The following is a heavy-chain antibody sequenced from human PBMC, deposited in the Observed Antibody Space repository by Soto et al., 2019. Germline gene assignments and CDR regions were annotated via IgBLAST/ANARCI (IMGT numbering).Heavy chain of an antibody. CDR3: AKDHYFESCGCQN. D-gene: IGHD3-22*01. Sequence: EVQLLESGGRLVQPGGSLRLSCVASGFTFSSRGMSWVRQTPGQGLEWVSGISDSTSGGYTMYADSVKGRFSISRDKSKNTLYLQMNSLRAGDTAIYYGAKDHYFESCGCQNWGQGTLVTVSS. V-gene: IGHV3-23*01. J-gene: IGHJ1*01. CDR1: GFTFSSRG. CDR2: ISDSTSGGYT.